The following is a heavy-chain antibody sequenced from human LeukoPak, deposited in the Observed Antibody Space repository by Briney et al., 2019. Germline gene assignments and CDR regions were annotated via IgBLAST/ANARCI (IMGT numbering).Heavy chain of an antibody. J-gene: IGHJ5*02. CDR1: GFTFSSYG. CDR3: ARGNSYAMGA. D-gene: IGHD1/OR15-1a*01. Sequence: GGSLRLSCAASGFTFSSYGMHWVRQAPGKGLEWVANINQDGSEKYYVDSVKGRFSISRDNVKKSVYLQMNSLRPEDTAVYYCARGNSYAMGAWGQGSLVTVSS. V-gene: IGHV3-7*01. CDR2: INQDGSEK.